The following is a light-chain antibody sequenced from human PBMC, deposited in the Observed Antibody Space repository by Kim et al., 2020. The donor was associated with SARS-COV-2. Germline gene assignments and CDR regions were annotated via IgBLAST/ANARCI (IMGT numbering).Light chain of an antibody. CDR2: NAS. CDR1: QTIYSW. V-gene: IGKV1-5*03. J-gene: IGKJ4*01. CDR3: QQYNEYPHT. Sequence: DIQMTQSPSTLSASVGDRVTITCRASQTIYSWLAWYQQKPGKAPKVLIYNASSLESGVPSRFSGSGSGTEFTLSISSLQPDDYATYHCQQYNEYPHTFGGGTKLEI.